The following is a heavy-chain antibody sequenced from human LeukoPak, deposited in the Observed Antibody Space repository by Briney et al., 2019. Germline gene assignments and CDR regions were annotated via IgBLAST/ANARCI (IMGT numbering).Heavy chain of an antibody. Sequence: SVKVSCKASGGTFSSYAISWVRQAPGQGLEWMGGIIPIFGTANYAQKFQGRVTITADESTSTAYMELSSLRSEDTAVYYCARSLAGATIWLQVWGQGTLVTVSS. D-gene: IGHD1-26*01. CDR1: GGTFSSYA. V-gene: IGHV1-69*13. CDR2: IIPIFGTA. J-gene: IGHJ4*02. CDR3: ARSLAGATIWLQV.